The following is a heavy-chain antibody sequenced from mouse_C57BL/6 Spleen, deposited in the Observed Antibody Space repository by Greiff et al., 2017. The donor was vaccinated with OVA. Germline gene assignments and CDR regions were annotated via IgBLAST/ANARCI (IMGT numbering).Heavy chain of an antibody. D-gene: IGHD1-1*01. J-gene: IGHJ1*03. Sequence: EVKVEESGGGLVQPGGSMKLSCVASGFTFSNYWMNWVRQSPETGLEWVAQIRLKSDNYATHYAESVKGRFTISRDDSKSSVYLQMNNLRAEDTGIYYCTGLRWYFDVWGTGTTVTVSS. CDR1: GFTFSNYW. V-gene: IGHV6-3*01. CDR2: IRLKSDNYAT. CDR3: TGLRWYFDV.